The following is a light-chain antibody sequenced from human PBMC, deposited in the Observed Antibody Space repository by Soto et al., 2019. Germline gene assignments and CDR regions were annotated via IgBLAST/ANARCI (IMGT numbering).Light chain of an antibody. J-gene: IGKJ2*01. CDR1: QSVSGK. CDR2: GAS. Sequence: EIVMTQSPVTLSVSPGERATLSCRASQSVSGKSAWYQQKPGQAPRLLIYGASTRATGIPARFSGSGSGTEFTLSISSLQSEDFAVYYCQQYNNWPQTFGQGTKLEIK. CDR3: QQYNNWPQT. V-gene: IGKV3-15*01.